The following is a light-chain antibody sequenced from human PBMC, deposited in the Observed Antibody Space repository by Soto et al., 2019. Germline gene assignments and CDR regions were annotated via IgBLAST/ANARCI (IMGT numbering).Light chain of an antibody. V-gene: IGLV2-11*01. CDR1: SSDVGGYNY. CDR3: CSYAGSSSYG. J-gene: IGLJ1*01. CDR2: DVS. Sequence: QSVLTQPRSVSGSPGQSVTISCTGTSSDVGGYNYVSWYQQHPGKAPKLMIYDVSKRPSGVPDRFSGSKSGNTASLTISGLQAEDEADYYCCSYAGSSSYGFGTGTKLTVL.